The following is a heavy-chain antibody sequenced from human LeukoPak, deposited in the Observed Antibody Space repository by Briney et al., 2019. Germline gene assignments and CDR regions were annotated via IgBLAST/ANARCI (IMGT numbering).Heavy chain of an antibody. CDR2: INTDGSSI. V-gene: IGHV3-74*01. CDR1: GFTISSYW. CDR3: ARDQSPSRLYYYMDV. Sequence: PGGSLRLSCAASGFTISSYWMHWVRQAPGKGLVWVSRINTDGSSINYADSVKGRFTFSRDNAKNTLYLQMNSLRAEDTAVYYCARDQSPSRLYYYMDVWGKGTTVTVSS. D-gene: IGHD6-25*01. J-gene: IGHJ6*03.